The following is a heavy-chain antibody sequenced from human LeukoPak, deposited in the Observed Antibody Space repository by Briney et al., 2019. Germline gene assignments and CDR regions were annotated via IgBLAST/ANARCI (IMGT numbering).Heavy chain of an antibody. D-gene: IGHD3-16*01. Sequence: PGGSLRLSCAASGFTFSSYSMNWVRQTPGKGLEWLSYISSSSGTIYSADSVKGRSTISRDNAKNSLYLQMNSLRAEDTAVYYCARRGWGGSGFDYWGQGTLVTVSS. V-gene: IGHV3-48*01. CDR1: GFTFSSYS. CDR2: ISSSSGTI. CDR3: ARRGWGGSGFDY. J-gene: IGHJ4*02.